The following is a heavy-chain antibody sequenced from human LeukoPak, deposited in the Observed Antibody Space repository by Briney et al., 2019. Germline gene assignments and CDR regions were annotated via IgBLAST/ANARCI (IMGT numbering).Heavy chain of an antibody. CDR3: AKDRCSGGSCYSDY. Sequence: GGYLRLSCAASGFTFSSYAMSWVRQAPGKGLEWVSAISGSGGSTYYADSVKGRFTISRDNSKNTLYLQMNSLRAEDTAVYYCAKDRCSGGSCYSDYWGQGTLVTVSS. V-gene: IGHV3-23*01. CDR1: GFTFSSYA. D-gene: IGHD2-15*01. CDR2: ISGSGGST. J-gene: IGHJ4*02.